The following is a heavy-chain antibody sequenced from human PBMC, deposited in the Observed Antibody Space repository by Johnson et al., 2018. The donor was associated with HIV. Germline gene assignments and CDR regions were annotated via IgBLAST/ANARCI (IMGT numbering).Heavy chain of an antibody. CDR2: IYSGGST. V-gene: IGHV3-66*02. J-gene: IGHJ3*01. CDR1: GFTVSSNY. D-gene: IGHD1-1*01. CDR3: AREKYNWNDGRLDGIDL. Sequence: VQLVESGGGLVQPGGSLRLSCAASGFTVSSNYMSWVRQAPGKGLEWVSVIYSGGSTYYADSVKGRFTISRDNSKNTLYLQMNSLRGEDTAVYYCAREKYNWNDGRLDGIDLWGQGTMVTVSS.